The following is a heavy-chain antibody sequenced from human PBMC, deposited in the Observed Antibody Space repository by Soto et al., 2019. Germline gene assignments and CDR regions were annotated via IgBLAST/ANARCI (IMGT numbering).Heavy chain of an antibody. V-gene: IGHV1-18*01. D-gene: IGHD6-19*01. CDR2: ISAYNGNT. CDR1: GYTFTSYG. Sequence: QVQLVQSGAEVKKPGASVKVSCKASGYTFTSYGISWVRQAPGQGLEWMGWISAYNGNTNYAQKLQGRVTMTTDTSTSTAYMELRILRSDDTAVYYCARPGLYSSGWYRSLPYYYYGMDVWGQGTTVTVSS. J-gene: IGHJ6*02. CDR3: ARPGLYSSGWYRSLPYYYYGMDV.